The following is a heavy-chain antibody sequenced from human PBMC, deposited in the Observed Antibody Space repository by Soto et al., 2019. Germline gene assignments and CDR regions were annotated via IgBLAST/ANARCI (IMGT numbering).Heavy chain of an antibody. V-gene: IGHV3-30-3*01. D-gene: IGHD3-10*01. CDR1: GFTFSSYA. CDR2: ISYDGSNK. J-gene: IGHJ6*02. Sequence: QVQLVESGGGVVQPGRSLRLSCAASGFTFSSYAMHWVRQAPGKGLEWVAVISYDGSNKYYADSVKGRFTISRDNSKNTLYLQMNSLRAEDTAVYYCARRGDGAALGVDVWGQGTTVTVSS. CDR3: ARRGDGAALGVDV.